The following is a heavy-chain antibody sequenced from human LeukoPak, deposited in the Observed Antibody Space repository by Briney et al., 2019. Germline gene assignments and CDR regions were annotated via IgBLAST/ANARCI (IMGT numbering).Heavy chain of an antibody. CDR3: ASSKWFYFDS. CDR2: ISSSAGTT. CDR1: GFTFSSFE. Sequence: PGGSLRLSCAASGFTFSSFEMNWVRQAPGKGLEWFSYISSSAGTTHYADSVKGRFTISRDNAKNSLYLQMNSLRAEDTAVYYCASSKWFYFDSWGQGTLVTVSS. D-gene: IGHD3-22*01. V-gene: IGHV3-48*03. J-gene: IGHJ4*02.